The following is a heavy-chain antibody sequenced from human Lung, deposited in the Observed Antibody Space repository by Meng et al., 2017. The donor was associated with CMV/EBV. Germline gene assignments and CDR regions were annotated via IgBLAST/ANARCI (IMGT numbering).Heavy chain of an antibody. D-gene: IGHD3-16*01. CDR3: AKDQLLFGGPNAYFDD. CDR2: IRHDGSTT. V-gene: IGHV3-30*02. Sequence: SCAASGFTFDTHGMHWVRQAPGKGLEWVAFIRHDGSTTFYGDSVKGRFTISRDNSKNTLYLQMNSLRAEETAVYYCAKDQLLFGGPNAYFDDWGQGTXVTCSS. J-gene: IGHJ4*02. CDR1: GFTFDTHG.